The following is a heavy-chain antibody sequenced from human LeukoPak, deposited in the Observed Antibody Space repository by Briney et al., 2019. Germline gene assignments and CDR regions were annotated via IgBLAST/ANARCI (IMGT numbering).Heavy chain of an antibody. J-gene: IGHJ4*02. CDR2: ISGSGGST. V-gene: IGHV3-23*01. CDR1: GFTFSSYA. Sequence: GGSLRLSCAASGFTFSSYAMRWVRQAPGKGLEWVSGISGSGGSTEYADSVKGRCTISRDSSKNTLYLQMNSLRVDDTAVYYCAKLGNGAAVGIVDYWGQGTLVTVSS. D-gene: IGHD6-13*01. CDR3: AKLGNGAAVGIVDY.